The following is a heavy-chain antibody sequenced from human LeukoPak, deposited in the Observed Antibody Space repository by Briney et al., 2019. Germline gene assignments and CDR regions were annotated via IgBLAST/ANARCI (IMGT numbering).Heavy chain of an antibody. CDR3: ARDSGTTGEVKFDP. Sequence: PGGSLRLSCVASGFTFSSYWMSWVRKAPGKGLEWVANIKEDGSEKNYVDSVKGRFTISRDNARNSLYLQMNSLRAEDTAVYYCARDSGTTGEVKFDPWGQGTLVTVSS. D-gene: IGHD3-10*01. V-gene: IGHV3-7*03. CDR2: IKEDGSEK. CDR1: GFTFSSYW. J-gene: IGHJ5*02.